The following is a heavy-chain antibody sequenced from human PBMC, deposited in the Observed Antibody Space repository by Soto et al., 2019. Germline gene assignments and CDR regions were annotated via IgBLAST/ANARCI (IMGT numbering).Heavy chain of an antibody. V-gene: IGHV4-39*01. CDR1: GGSISSSSYY. D-gene: IGHD5-18*01. CDR2: IYYSGST. Sequence: SETLSLTCTFSGGSISSSSYYWGWIRQPPGKGLEWIGSIYYSGSTYYNPSLKSRVTISVDTSKNQFSLKLSSVTAADTAVYYCARLVSDTAMVTLSNWFDPWGQGTLVTVSS. J-gene: IGHJ5*02. CDR3: ARLVSDTAMVTLSNWFDP.